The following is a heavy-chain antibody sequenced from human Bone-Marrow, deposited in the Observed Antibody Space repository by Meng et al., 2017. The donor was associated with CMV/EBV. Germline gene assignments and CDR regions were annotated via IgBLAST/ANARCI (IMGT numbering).Heavy chain of an antibody. D-gene: IGHD3-3*01. CDR1: GYTFTSYY. Sequence: ASVKVSCKASGYTFTSYYMHWVRQAPGQGLEWMGIINPSGGSTSYAQKFQGRVTMTTDTSTSTAYMELRSLRSDDTAVYYCARDGLTYYDFWSGYEKKLRHGGYFDYWGQGTLVTVSS. CDR2: INPSGGST. V-gene: IGHV1-46*01. CDR3: ARDGLTYYDFWSGYEKKLRHGGYFDY. J-gene: IGHJ4*02.